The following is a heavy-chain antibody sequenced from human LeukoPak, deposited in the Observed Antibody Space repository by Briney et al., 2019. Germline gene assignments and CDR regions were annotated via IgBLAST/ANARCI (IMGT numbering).Heavy chain of an antibody. Sequence: PGGSLRLSCAASGFTVSSNYMSWVRQAPGKGLEWVSVIYSGGSTYYADSVKGRFTISRDNSKNTLYLQMNSLRAEGTAVYYCARGGIQSIGGYSYWGQGTLVTVSS. CDR1: GFTVSSNY. CDR2: IYSGGST. J-gene: IGHJ4*02. V-gene: IGHV3-66*01. D-gene: IGHD3-22*01. CDR3: ARGGIQSIGGYSY.